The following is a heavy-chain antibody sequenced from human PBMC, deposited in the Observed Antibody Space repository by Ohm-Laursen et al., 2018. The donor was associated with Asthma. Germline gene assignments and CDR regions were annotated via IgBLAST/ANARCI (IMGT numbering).Heavy chain of an antibody. D-gene: IGHD3-3*01. CDR2: IIPIFGTA. CDR1: GGTFSSYA. CDR3: ARDLAIFGVIHDY. Sequence: SVKVSCKASGGTFSSYAISWVRQAPGQGLEWMGGIIPIFGTANYAQKFQGRVTITADESTSTAYMELRSLRSDDTAVYYCARDLAIFGVIHDYWGQGTLVTVSS. V-gene: IGHV1-69*13. J-gene: IGHJ4*02.